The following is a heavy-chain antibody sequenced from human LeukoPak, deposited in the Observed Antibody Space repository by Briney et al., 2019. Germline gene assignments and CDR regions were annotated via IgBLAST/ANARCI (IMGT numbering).Heavy chain of an antibody. D-gene: IGHD6-19*01. CDR1: GFTFSSYA. V-gene: IGHV3-30*04. CDR3: ARDLGIAVAGPQSEDGMDV. Sequence: GRSLRLSCAASGFTFSSYAMHWVRQAPGKGLEWVAVISYDGSNKYYAVSVKGRFTISRDNSKNTLYLQMNSLRAEDTAVYYCARDLGIAVAGPQSEDGMDVWGKGTTVTVSS. J-gene: IGHJ6*04. CDR2: ISYDGSNK.